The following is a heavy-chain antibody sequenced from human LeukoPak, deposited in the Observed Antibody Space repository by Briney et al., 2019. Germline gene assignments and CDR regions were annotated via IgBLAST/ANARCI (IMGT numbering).Heavy chain of an antibody. CDR1: GFTYSSYT. Sequence: GGSLRLSCAASGFTYSSYTMSWVRQAPGKGLEWVSSISSSSSYIYYADSVKGRFTISRDNAKNSLYLQMNSLRAEDTAVYYCAIDYDTTYWGQGTLVTVSS. CDR3: AIDYDTTY. J-gene: IGHJ4*02. V-gene: IGHV3-21*01. D-gene: IGHD3-22*01. CDR2: ISSSSSYI.